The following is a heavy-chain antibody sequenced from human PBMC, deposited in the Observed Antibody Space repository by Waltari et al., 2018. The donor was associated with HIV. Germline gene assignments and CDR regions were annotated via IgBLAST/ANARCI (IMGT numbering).Heavy chain of an antibody. V-gene: IGHV4-34*02. CDR2: IDHSGST. CDR1: GGSFTAYY. CDR3: ARGPHTSIFGVVKYFQP. Sequence: QVQLQQWGTGLLMPSETLSLTCAVYGGSFTAYYRTWIRQSPGNGLEWIGEIDHSGSTNYNPALKSRVTISVDASKNQFSLKLTSVTAADTGLYYCARGPHTSIFGVVKYFQPWGQGTLVIVSS. J-gene: IGHJ1*01. D-gene: IGHD3-3*01.